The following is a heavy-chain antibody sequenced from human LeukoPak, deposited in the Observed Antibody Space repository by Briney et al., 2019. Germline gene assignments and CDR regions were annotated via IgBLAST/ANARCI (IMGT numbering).Heavy chain of an antibody. CDR2: INHSGST. CDR3: ARSTGLYYYGSGSYYENAPFDY. V-gene: IGHV4-34*01. CDR1: GGSFSGYY. D-gene: IGHD3-10*01. Sequence: SETLSLTCAVYGGSFSGYYWSWIRQPPGKGLEWIGEINHSGSTNYNPSLKSRVTISVDTSKNQFSLKLSSVTAADTAVYYCARSTGLYYYGSGSYYENAPFDYWGQGTLVTVSS. J-gene: IGHJ4*02.